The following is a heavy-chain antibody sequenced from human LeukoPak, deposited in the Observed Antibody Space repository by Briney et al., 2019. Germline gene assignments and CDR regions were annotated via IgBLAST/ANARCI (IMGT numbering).Heavy chain of an antibody. D-gene: IGHD3-3*01. J-gene: IGHJ4*02. Sequence: GGSLRLSCAASGFTFNTNAMSWVRQAPGKGLEWVSSISGSGGSTYYADSVKGRFIISRDNSKNTLYLQMNSLRAEDTAVYYCAKDRAAIIFGECDYWGQGTLVTVSS. CDR1: GFTFNTNA. CDR3: AKDRAAIIFGECDY. V-gene: IGHV3-23*01. CDR2: ISGSGGST.